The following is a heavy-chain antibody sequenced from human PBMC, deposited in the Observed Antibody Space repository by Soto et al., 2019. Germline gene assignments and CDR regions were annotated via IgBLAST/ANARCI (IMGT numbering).Heavy chain of an antibody. CDR3: ARDRAAGGTSVYVDY. D-gene: IGHD2-15*01. V-gene: IGHV4-30-4*01. CDR2: IYYTGST. CDR1: GGSISRGDYY. Sequence: PSETLSLTSSVSGGSISRGDYYWSWIRQPPGKGLEWIGYIYYTGSTYYNPSLKSRLSLSVDTSKNQFSLRLSSVTAADTAVYYCARDRAAGGTSVYVDYWGQGILVTVS. J-gene: IGHJ4*02.